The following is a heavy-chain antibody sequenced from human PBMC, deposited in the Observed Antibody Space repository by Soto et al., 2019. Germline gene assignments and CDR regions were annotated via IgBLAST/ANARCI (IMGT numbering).Heavy chain of an antibody. V-gene: IGHV1-18*01. CDR2: ISAYNGNT. CDR3: ARVRQDIVVVPAALPYSYFDL. Sequence: APVKVSCKASGYTFTSYGISWVRQAPGQGLEWMGWISAYNGNTNYAQKLQGRVTMTTDTSTSTAYMELRSLRSDDTAVYYCARVRQDIVVVPAALPYSYFDLWGRGTLVTVSS. D-gene: IGHD2-2*01. J-gene: IGHJ2*01. CDR1: GYTFTSYG.